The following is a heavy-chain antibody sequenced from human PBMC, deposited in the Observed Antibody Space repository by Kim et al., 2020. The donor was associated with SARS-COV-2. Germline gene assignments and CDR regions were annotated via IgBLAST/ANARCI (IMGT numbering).Heavy chain of an antibody. Sequence: SETLSLTCAVYGGSFSGYYWSWIRQPPGKGLEWIGEINHSGSTNYNPSLKSRVTISVDTSKNQFSLKLSSVTAADTAVYYCARDGPIVVPLTYWYFDLWGRGTLVTVSS. V-gene: IGHV4-34*01. J-gene: IGHJ2*01. CDR2: INHSGST. CDR3: ARDGPIVVPLTYWYFDL. D-gene: IGHD3-22*01. CDR1: GGSFSGYY.